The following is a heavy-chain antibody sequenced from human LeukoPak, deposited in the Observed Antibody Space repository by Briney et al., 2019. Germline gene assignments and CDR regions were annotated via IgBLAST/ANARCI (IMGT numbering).Heavy chain of an antibody. CDR1: GGSISSYY. CDR2: IYYSGST. D-gene: IGHD3-22*01. CDR3: AGHYYDSSVYSPFNY. J-gene: IGHJ4*02. Sequence: KPSETLSLTCTVSGGSISSYYWSWIRQPPGKGLEWIGYIYYSGSTNYNPSLKSRVTMSVGTSKNQFSLKLSSVTAADTAVYYCAGHYYDSSVYSPFNYGGRETWATVPS. V-gene: IGHV4-59*01.